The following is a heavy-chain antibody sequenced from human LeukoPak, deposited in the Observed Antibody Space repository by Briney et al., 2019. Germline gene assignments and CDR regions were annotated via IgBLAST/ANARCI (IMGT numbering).Heavy chain of an antibody. V-gene: IGHV3-15*01. CDR3: AWMATVLSVDV. J-gene: IGHJ4*02. D-gene: IGHD5-24*01. Sequence: PGGSLRLSCVVSGLTFRDAWISWVRQAPGKGLEWIGRIKGRTYSETADFAAPVKGRFTLSRDDSKNTVYLQMNSLNTEDTAMHFCAWMATVLSVDVWGQGALVTVSS. CDR2: IKGRTYSETA. CDR1: GLTFRDAW.